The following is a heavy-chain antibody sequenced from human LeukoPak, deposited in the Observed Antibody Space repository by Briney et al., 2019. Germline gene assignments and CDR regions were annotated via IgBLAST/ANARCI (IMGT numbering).Heavy chain of an antibody. CDR2: INPNNGGT. J-gene: IGHJ4*02. V-gene: IGHV1-2*02. CDR3: ARDRGSSWFADY. CDR1: RYIFTSYY. D-gene: IGHD6-13*01. Sequence: ASVKVSCKASRYIFTSYYIHWVRQAPGQGLEWTGWINPNNGGTKYGKKFQGRVTMTSDTSISTAYMELSRLRYDDTAMYYCARDRGSSWFADYWGQGTLVTVSS.